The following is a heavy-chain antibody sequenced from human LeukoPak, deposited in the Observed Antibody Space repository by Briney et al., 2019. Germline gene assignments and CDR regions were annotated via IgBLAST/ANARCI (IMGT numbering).Heavy chain of an antibody. V-gene: IGHV3-20*04. J-gene: IGHJ4*02. CDR2: INWNGGST. CDR3: ARDPEGYYDSSGYYSPRYFDY. Sequence: GGSLRLSCAASGFTFDDYGMSWVRQAPGKGLEWVSGINWNGGSTGYADSVKGRFTISRDNAKNSLYLQINSLRAEDTALYYCARDPEGYYDSSGYYSPRYFDYWGQGTLVTVSS. CDR1: GFTFDDYG. D-gene: IGHD3-22*01.